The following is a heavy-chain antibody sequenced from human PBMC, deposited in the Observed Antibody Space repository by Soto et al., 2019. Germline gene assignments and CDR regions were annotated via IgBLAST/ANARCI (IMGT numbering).Heavy chain of an antibody. V-gene: IGHV3-23*01. CDR3: AKRGLGFTNGVCYTAGLYYYYYMDV. Sequence: GGSLRLSCAASGFTFSSYAMSWVRQAPGKGLEWVSAISGSGGSTYYADSVKGRFTISRDNSKNTLYLQMNSLRAEDTAVYYCAKRGLGFTNGVCYTAGLYYYYYMDVWGKGTTVTVSS. J-gene: IGHJ6*03. CDR1: GFTFSSYA. CDR2: ISGSGGST. D-gene: IGHD2-8*01.